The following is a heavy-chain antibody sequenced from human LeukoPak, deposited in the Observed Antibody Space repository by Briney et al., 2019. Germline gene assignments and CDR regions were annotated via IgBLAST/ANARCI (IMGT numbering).Heavy chain of an antibody. CDR2: LSDSGGDT. Sequence: GGSLRLSCAASGFTFSSYAMSWVRQAPGQGLEWVSTLSDSGGDTYYADSVKGRFTISRDNPKSTLYLQMNGLRAEDTAVYYCAKVPYSDYGSGRPPFMDAWGQGTTVAISS. V-gene: IGHV3-23*01. J-gene: IGHJ6*02. D-gene: IGHD3-10*01. CDR3: AKVPYSDYGSGRPPFMDA. CDR1: GFTFSSYA.